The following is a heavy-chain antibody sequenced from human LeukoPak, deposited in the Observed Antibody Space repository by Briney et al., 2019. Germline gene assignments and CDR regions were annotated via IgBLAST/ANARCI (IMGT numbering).Heavy chain of an antibody. D-gene: IGHD6-13*01. CDR3: AGKGSTWYRKLDY. CDR2: ISGSGGST. CDR1: GFTFSDYA. Sequence: GGSLRLSCAASGFTFSDYAMSWVRQVPGKGPEWVAAISGSGGSTFYADSVKGRFTISRDHSKNTLFLQMNSLRAEDTALYYCAGKGSTWYRKLDYWGQGTLVTVSS. J-gene: IGHJ4*02. V-gene: IGHV3-23*01.